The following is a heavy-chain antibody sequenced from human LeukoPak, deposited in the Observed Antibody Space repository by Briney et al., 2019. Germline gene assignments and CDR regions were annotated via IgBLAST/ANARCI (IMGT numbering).Heavy chain of an antibody. Sequence: PGGSLRLSCAASGFTFDDYGMSWVRQVPGKGLEWVSGINWNGGSTGYADSAKGRFTISRDNAKNSLYLQVNSLRAEDTALYYCARVGSEEGYYFDYWGQGTLVTVSS. CDR2: INWNGGST. J-gene: IGHJ4*02. CDR1: GFTFDDYG. V-gene: IGHV3-20*04. CDR3: ARVGSEEGYYFDY. D-gene: IGHD2-15*01.